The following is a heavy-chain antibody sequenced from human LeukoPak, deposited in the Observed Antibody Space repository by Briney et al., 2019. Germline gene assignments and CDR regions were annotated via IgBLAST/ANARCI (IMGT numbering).Heavy chain of an antibody. CDR2: INHSGST. J-gene: IGHJ4*02. Sequence: SETLSLTCAVYGGSFSGYYWSWIRQPPGKGLEWIEEINHSGSTNYNPSLKSRVTISVDTSKNQFSLKLSSVTAADTAVYYCARLGEIYYDSSGYYGFDYWGQGTLVTVSS. CDR3: ARLGEIYYDSSGYYGFDY. D-gene: IGHD3-22*01. CDR1: GGSFSGYY. V-gene: IGHV4-34*01.